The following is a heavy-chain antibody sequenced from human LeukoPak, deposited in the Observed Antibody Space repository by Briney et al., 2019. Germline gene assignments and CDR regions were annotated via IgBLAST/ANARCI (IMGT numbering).Heavy chain of an antibody. D-gene: IGHD4-23*01. CDR3: ARDLDYGGNSRYFDY. CDR2: IYYSGST. CDR1: GGSISSYY. Sequence: PSETLSLTCTVSGGSISSYYWSWIRQPPGKGLEWIGCIYYSGSTNYNPSLKSRVTISVDTSKNQFSLKLSSVTAADTAVYYCARDLDYGGNSRYFDYWGQGTLVTVSS. V-gene: IGHV4-59*01. J-gene: IGHJ4*02.